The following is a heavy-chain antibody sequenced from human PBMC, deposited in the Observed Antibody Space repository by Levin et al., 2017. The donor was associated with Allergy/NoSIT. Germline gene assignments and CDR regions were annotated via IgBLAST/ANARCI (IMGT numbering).Heavy chain of an antibody. V-gene: IGHV1-2*06. CDR1: GYTFTGHY. D-gene: IGHD5-24*01. J-gene: IGHJ4*02. CDR2: IHPTLFFP. Sequence: SVKVSCKASGYTFTGHYLHWVRQAPGQGLEWMVLIHPTLFFPSSSPRFQGRVTMTRDTSITTAYMELSRLRSDDTAFYYCARDRDRWGQGTLVTVSS. CDR3: ARDRDR.